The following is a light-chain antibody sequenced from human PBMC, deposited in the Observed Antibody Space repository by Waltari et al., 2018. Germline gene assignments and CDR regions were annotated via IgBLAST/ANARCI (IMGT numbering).Light chain of an antibody. CDR1: QSVSRS. V-gene: IGKV3-20*01. CDR2: GAS. J-gene: IGKJ1*01. Sequence: EIVLTQSPGTLSLSPGERATLSCRASQSVSRSLAWYQQKPGQAPRLLIYGASNSAAGIPDRFSGSGSGTDFSLTISRLEPEDFAVYYCQHYVRLPATFGQGTKVEIK. CDR3: QHYVRLPAT.